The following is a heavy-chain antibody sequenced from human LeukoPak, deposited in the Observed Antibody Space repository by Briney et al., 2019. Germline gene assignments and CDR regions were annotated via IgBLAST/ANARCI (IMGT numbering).Heavy chain of an antibody. CDR3: ARDHLVRGVWDASDI. V-gene: IGHV3-30*04. D-gene: IGHD3-10*01. Sequence: GRSLRLSCAASGFTFSSYAMHWVRQAPGKGLEWVAVISYDGSHKKYADSVKGRFTISRVNSKNTLSLQMNSLRAEDTAVYCARDHLVRGVWDASDIWGQGTMVTVSS. CDR2: ISYDGSHK. CDR1: GFTFSSYA. J-gene: IGHJ3*02.